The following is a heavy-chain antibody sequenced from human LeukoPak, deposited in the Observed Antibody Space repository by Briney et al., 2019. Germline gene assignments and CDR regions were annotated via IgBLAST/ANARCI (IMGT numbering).Heavy chain of an antibody. Sequence: SETLSLTCTVSGGSISSDSYYWRWIRQPAGKGLEWIGHIYTSGSTNYTPSLKSRVTISVDTSKNQFSLKLSSVTAADTAVYYCAREGVGGYWGQGTLVTVSS. CDR1: GGSISSDSYY. D-gene: IGHD3-10*01. V-gene: IGHV4-61*09. CDR3: AREGVGGY. J-gene: IGHJ4*02. CDR2: IYTSGST.